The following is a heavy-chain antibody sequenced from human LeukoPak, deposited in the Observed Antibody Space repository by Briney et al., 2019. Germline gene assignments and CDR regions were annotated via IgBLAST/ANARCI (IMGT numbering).Heavy chain of an antibody. CDR1: GYTFTDYY. V-gene: IGHV1-2*02. Sequence: ASVKVSCKTSGYTFTDYYLHWVRQAPGQGLEWMAWINPNSGGTSSAQKFQGRVTMTRDTSITTVYMEVSWLTSDDKAIYYCARADRLHGGPYLIGPWGQGTLVTVSS. D-gene: IGHD2-21*01. CDR2: INPNSGGT. J-gene: IGHJ5*02. CDR3: ARADRLHGGPYLIGP.